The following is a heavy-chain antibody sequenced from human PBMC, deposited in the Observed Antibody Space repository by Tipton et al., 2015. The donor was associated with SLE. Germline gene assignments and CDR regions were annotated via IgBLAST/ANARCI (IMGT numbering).Heavy chain of an antibody. CDR1: GGSFSGYY. J-gene: IGHJ4*02. CDR3: ARDRPSYSGGWYSYYFDY. D-gene: IGHD6-19*01. CDR2: INHSGST. V-gene: IGHV4-34*01. Sequence: TLSLTCAVYGGSFSGYYWSWIRQPPGKGLEWIGEINHSGSTNYNPSLKSRVTISVDTSKNQFSLKLSSVTAADTAVYYCARDRPSYSGGWYSYYFDYWCQGTLVTVSS.